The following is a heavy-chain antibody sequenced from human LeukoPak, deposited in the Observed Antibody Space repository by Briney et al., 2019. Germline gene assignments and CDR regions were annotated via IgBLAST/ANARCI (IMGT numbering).Heavy chain of an antibody. Sequence: ASVKVSCKASGGTFSSYAISWVRQAPGQGLEWMGWINPNSGGTKDAQQLQGRVTMTTDTSTSTANMELRSLTSDDTAVYYCARRAAYCGGDCYSFDYWGQGTLVTVSS. J-gene: IGHJ4*02. D-gene: IGHD2-21*02. CDR2: INPNSGGT. CDR1: GGTFSSYA. V-gene: IGHV1-18*01. CDR3: ARRAAYCGGDCYSFDY.